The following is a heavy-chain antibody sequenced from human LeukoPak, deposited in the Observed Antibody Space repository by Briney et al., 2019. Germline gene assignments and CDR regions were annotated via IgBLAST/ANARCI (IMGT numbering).Heavy chain of an antibody. Sequence: ASVKVSCKAPGYTFTSYDINWVRQATGQGLEWMGWMNPNSGDTGYVQKFQGRVTMTRDTSISTAYMELSSLTSEDAAVYYCARGGFGSGSYSDYWGQGTLVTVSS. D-gene: IGHD3-10*01. V-gene: IGHV1-8*01. CDR2: MNPNSGDT. CDR1: GYTFTSYD. J-gene: IGHJ4*02. CDR3: ARGGFGSGSYSDY.